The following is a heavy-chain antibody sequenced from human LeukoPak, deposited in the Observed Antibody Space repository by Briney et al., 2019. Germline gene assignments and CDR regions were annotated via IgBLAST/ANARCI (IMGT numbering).Heavy chain of an antibody. V-gene: IGHV3-21*01. D-gene: IGHD6-13*01. CDR3: ARDQRIVAVGNTYYHYYGMDV. J-gene: IGHJ6*02. CDR1: AFTFSSYS. Sequence: GGSLRLSCAASAFTFSSYSMNWVRQAPGKGLEWVSSISSSSNSIYYADSVKGRFTISRDNAKNSLYLQMNSLRAEDTAVYYCARDQRIVAVGNTYYHYYGMDVWGQGTTVTVSS. CDR2: ISSSSNSI.